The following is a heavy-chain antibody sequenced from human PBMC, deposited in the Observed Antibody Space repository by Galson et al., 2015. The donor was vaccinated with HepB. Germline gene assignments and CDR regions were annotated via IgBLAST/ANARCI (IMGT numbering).Heavy chain of an antibody. CDR2: IDPSDSYT. CDR1: GYSFINHW. V-gene: IGHV5-10-1*01. CDR3: ARHVQNGYNYLPGDY. J-gene: IGHJ4*02. D-gene: IGHD5-24*01. Sequence: QSGAEVKKPGESLRISCKGSGYSFINHWISWVRQMPGKGLEWMGRIDPSDSYTNYSPSFQGHVTLSADKSITTAYLQWSSLKASDTAVYYCARHVQNGYNYLPGDYWGQGTLVTVSS.